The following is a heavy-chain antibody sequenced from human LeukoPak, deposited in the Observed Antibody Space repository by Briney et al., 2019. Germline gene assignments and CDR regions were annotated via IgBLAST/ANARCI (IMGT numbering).Heavy chain of an antibody. CDR3: ARVTPRGVVITSYYYYYMDV. J-gene: IGHJ6*03. D-gene: IGHD3-3*01. Sequence: KSSETLSLTCAVYGGSFSGYYWSWIRQPPGKGLEWIGEINHSGSTNYNPSLKSRVTISVDTSKNQFSLKLSSVTAADTAVYYCARVTPRGVVITSYYYYYMDVWGKGTTVTVSS. CDR1: GGSFSGYY. V-gene: IGHV4-34*01. CDR2: INHSGST.